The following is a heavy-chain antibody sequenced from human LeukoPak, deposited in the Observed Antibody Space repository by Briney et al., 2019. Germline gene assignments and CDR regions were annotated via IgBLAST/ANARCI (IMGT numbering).Heavy chain of an antibody. Sequence: ASVKVSCKASGYTFASYGISWVRQAPGQGLEWMGWISAYDGNTNYAQKLQGRVTITRDTSASTAYMELSSLGSEDTAVYYCARDFSAGDAFDIWGQGTMVTVSS. V-gene: IGHV1-18*01. D-gene: IGHD3/OR15-3a*01. CDR2: ISAYDGNT. CDR3: ARDFSAGDAFDI. J-gene: IGHJ3*02. CDR1: GYTFASYG.